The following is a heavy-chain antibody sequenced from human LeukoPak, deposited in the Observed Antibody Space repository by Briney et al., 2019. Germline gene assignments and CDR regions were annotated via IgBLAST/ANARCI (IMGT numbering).Heavy chain of an antibody. V-gene: IGHV4-61*02. Sequence: SQTLSLTCTVSGGSISSGSYYWSWIRQPAGKGLEWIGRIYTSGSTNYNPSLKSRVTISVDTSKNQFSLKLSSVTAADTAVYYCARPYDYGGNSAAFDIWGQGTMVTVSS. CDR1: GGSISSGSYY. CDR3: ARPYDYGGNSAAFDI. CDR2: IYTSGST. J-gene: IGHJ3*02. D-gene: IGHD4-23*01.